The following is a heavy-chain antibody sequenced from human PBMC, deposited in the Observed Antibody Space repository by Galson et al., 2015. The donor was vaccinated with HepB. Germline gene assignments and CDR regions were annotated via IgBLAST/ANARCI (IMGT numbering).Heavy chain of an antibody. V-gene: IGHV3-23*01. CDR3: AKDLDGYNSGFDAFDI. Sequence: SLRLSCAASGFTFSSYAMSWVRQAPGKGLEWVSAISGSGGSTYYADSVKGRFTISRDNSKNTLYLQMNSLRAEDTAVYYCAKDLDGYNSGFDAFDIWGQGTMVTVSS. CDR2: ISGSGGST. CDR1: GFTFSSYA. J-gene: IGHJ3*02. D-gene: IGHD5-24*01.